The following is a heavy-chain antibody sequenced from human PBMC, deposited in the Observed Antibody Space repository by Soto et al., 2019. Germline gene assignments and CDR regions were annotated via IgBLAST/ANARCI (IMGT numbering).Heavy chain of an antibody. CDR2: IYYSGST. V-gene: IGHV4-31*03. Sequence: SETLSLTCTVSGGSISSGGYYWSWIRQHPGKGLEWIGDIYYSGSTYYNPSLKSRVTISVDTSKNQFSLKLSSVTAADTAVYYCARGVLYSSSWRTNWFDPWGQGTLVTVSS. CDR1: GGSISSGGYY. J-gene: IGHJ5*02. CDR3: ARGVLYSSSWRTNWFDP. D-gene: IGHD6-13*01.